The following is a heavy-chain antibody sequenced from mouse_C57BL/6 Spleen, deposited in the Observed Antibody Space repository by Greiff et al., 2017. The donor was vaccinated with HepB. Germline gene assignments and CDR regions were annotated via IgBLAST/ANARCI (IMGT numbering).Heavy chain of an antibody. CDR2: IHPNSGST. D-gene: IGHD2-2*01. Sequence: QVQLQQPGAELVKPGASVKLSCKASGYTFTSYWMHWVKQRPGQGLEWIGMIHPNSGSTNYNEKFKSKATLTVDKSSSTAYMQLSSLTSEDSAVYYCARGEIYYGYDGYWGQGTSVTVSS. J-gene: IGHJ4*01. V-gene: IGHV1-64*01. CDR3: ARGEIYYGYDGY. CDR1: GYTFTSYW.